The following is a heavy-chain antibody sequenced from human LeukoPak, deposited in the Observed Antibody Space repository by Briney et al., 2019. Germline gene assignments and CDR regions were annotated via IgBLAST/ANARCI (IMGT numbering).Heavy chain of an antibody. CDR1: GSSISNYY. J-gene: IGHJ6*02. Sequence: KTSETLSLTWTVSGSSISNYYGSWIRQPPGKALEWIGYIYYTGTTKYNPSLKSRATISLDTSKNQFSLKLTSVTAADTALFLCARGYDIDVWGQGTTVTVSS. CDR3: ARGYDIDV. CDR2: IYYTGTT. V-gene: IGHV4-59*01.